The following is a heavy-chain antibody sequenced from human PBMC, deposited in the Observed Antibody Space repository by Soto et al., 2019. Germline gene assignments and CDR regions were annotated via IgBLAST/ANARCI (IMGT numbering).Heavy chain of an antibody. CDR2: IYYSGST. Sequence: QLQLQESGPGLVKPSETLSLTCTVSGGSISSSSYYWGWIRQPPGKGLEWIGSIYYSGSTYYNPSLKSRVTISVDTSKNQFSLKLSSVTAADPAVYYCARRALLWSLTLDYWGQGTLVTVSS. D-gene: IGHD3-10*01. J-gene: IGHJ4*02. V-gene: IGHV4-39*01. CDR1: GGSISSSSYY. CDR3: ARRALLWSLTLDY.